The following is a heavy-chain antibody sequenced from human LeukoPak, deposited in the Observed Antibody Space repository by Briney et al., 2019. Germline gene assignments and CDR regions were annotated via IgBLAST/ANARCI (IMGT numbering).Heavy chain of an antibody. D-gene: IGHD2/OR15-2a*01. Sequence: SETLSLTCTVSGGSISSYFWSWIRQTAGKGLEWIGRIYSSGSTNYNPSLKSRVTMSVDTSKSQFSLKLSSVTAADTAVYYCAREYCNTTKCAVDHFDYWGQGTLVTVSS. CDR3: AREYCNTTKCAVDHFDY. CDR2: IYSSGST. CDR1: GGSISSYF. J-gene: IGHJ4*02. V-gene: IGHV4-4*07.